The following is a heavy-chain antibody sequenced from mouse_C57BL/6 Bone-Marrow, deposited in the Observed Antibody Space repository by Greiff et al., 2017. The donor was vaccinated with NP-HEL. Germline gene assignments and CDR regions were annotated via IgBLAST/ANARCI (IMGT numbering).Heavy chain of an antibody. CDR1: GYTFTSYW. Sequence: QVQLQQSGAELVMPGASVKLSCKASGYTFTSYWMHWVKQRPGQGLEWIGEIDPSDSYTNYNQKFQGKSTLTVDKSSSTAYMQLSSLTSEDSAVYYCARDYGSSYERGFYAMDYWGQGTSVTVSS. D-gene: IGHD1-1*01. CDR3: ARDYGSSYERGFYAMDY. V-gene: IGHV1-69*01. CDR2: IDPSDSYT. J-gene: IGHJ4*01.